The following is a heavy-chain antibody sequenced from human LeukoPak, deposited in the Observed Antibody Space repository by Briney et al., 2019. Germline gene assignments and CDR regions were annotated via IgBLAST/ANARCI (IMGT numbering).Heavy chain of an antibody. J-gene: IGHJ4*02. CDR3: AQVFSCGGDCMHEY. Sequence: PGRSLRLSCAASGFTFSSYAMHWVRQAPGKGLKWVAVISYDGSNKYYADSVKGRFTISRDNSKNTLYLQMNSLRAEDTAVYYCAQVFSCGGDCMHEYWGQGTLVTVSS. D-gene: IGHD2-21*02. V-gene: IGHV3-30*14. CDR1: GFTFSSYA. CDR2: ISYDGSNK.